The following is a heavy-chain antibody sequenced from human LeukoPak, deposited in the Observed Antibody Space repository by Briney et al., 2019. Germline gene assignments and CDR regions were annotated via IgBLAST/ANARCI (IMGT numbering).Heavy chain of an antibody. J-gene: IGHJ4*02. CDR3: ARRDNYDY. CDR2: INSDGSST. CDR1: GFTLSGNR. Sequence: GGSLRLSCADPGFTLSGNRKHWVRQAPGKGLVWVSRINSDGSSTSYADSVKGRFTISRDNAKNTLYLQMNSLRAEDTAVYYCARRDNYDYWRQGTLVTVSS. V-gene: IGHV3-74*01. D-gene: IGHD2-15*01.